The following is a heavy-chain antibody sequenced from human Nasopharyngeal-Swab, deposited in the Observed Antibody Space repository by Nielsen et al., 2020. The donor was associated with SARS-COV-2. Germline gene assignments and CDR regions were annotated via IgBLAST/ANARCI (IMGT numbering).Heavy chain of an antibody. D-gene: IGHD2-21*01. V-gene: IGHV1-69*13. CDR1: GGTFSSYA. J-gene: IGHJ6*02. CDR3: ARPAIAEPYYYFYGMDV. Sequence: SVKVPCKASGGTFSSYAISWVRQAPGQGLEWMGGIIIIFGTANYAQKFQGRVTITADDSTSTAYMELSSLRSEDTAVYYCARPAIAEPYYYFYGMDVWGQGTTVTVS. CDR2: IIIIFGTA.